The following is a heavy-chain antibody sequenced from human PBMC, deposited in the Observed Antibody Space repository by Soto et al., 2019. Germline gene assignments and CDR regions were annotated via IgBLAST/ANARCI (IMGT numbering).Heavy chain of an antibody. CDR3: AREPLGLCRGGNCNDWFDP. J-gene: IGHJ5*02. V-gene: IGHV3-23*01. CDR2: LSGSGIST. Sequence: EVELLESGGGLVQPGGSLRLSFAASGFTFSNYAMSWVRQPPGKGLQWVSALSGSGISTYHADSVKGRFTISRDNSKNTLYLQMNRLRAEDTAVYYCAREPLGLCRGGNCNDWFDPWGQGTLVTVSS. D-gene: IGHD2-15*01. CDR1: GFTFSNYA.